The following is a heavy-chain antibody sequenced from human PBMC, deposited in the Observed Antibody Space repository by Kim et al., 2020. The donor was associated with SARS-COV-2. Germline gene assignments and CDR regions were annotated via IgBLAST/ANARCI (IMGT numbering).Heavy chain of an antibody. V-gene: IGHV3-33*01. Sequence: GGSLRLSCAASGFRFSSYGMNWVRQAPGKGLEWVAVIWYDGSNQYYADSVRGRFIISRDNSKNTVYLQMNNLRAEDTALYFCAIDLGGCIGDKCSYYFD. D-gene: IGHD2-15*01. J-gene: IGHJ4*01. CDR1: GFRFSSYG. CDR2: IWYDGSNQ. CDR3: AIDLGGCIGDKCSYYFD.